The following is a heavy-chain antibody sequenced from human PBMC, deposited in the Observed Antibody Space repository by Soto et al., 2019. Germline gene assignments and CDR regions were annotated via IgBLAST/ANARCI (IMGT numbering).Heavy chain of an antibody. CDR3: ARVGVECSSTSCYDY. Sequence: PSETLSLTCAVSGGSISSSNWWSWVRQPPGKGLEWIGEIYHSGSTNYNPSLKSRVTISVDKSKNQFSLKLSSVTAADTAVYYCARVGVECSSTSCYDYWGQGPLVTVSS. V-gene: IGHV4-4*02. CDR1: GGSISSSNW. CDR2: IYHSGST. J-gene: IGHJ4*02. D-gene: IGHD2-2*01.